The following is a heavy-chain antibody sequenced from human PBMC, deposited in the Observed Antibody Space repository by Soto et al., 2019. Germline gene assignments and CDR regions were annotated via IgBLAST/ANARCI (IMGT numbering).Heavy chain of an antibody. Sequence: EVHLVESGGGLVKPGGSLRLSCTASGFSISSAWMNWVRQAPGKGLEWVGRIKTKTQGETTDYPAPVKGRFTISRDDSKNTLYLQMNSLKMEDTAVYYCTTGRVEGYWGQGTLVTVSS. CDR3: TTGRVEGY. V-gene: IGHV3-15*07. J-gene: IGHJ4*02. CDR1: GFSISSAW. CDR2: IKTKTQGETT.